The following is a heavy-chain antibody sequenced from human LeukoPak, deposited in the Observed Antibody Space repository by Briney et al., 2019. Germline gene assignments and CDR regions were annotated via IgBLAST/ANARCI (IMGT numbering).Heavy chain of an antibody. D-gene: IGHD4-17*01. J-gene: IGHJ4*02. CDR3: TTEPNGDYRDNFDY. CDR2: IKSKTDGGTT. CDR1: GFTFSNAW. V-gene: IGHV3-15*01. Sequence: PGGSLRLSCAASGFTFSNAWMSGVRQAPGKGLEWVGRIKSKTDGGTTDYAAPVKGRFTISRDDSKNTLYLQMNSLKTEDTAVYYCTTEPNGDYRDNFDYWGQGTLVTVSS.